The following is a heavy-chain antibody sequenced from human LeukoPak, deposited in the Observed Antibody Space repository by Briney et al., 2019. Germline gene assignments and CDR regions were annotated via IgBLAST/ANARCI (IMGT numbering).Heavy chain of an antibody. J-gene: IGHJ6*02. CDR2: INHSGST. CDR1: GGSFSGYY. CDR3: ARSFLDTAIPYGMDV. V-gene: IGHV4-34*01. Sequence: SETLSLTCAVYGGSFSGYYWSWIRQPPGKGLEWIGEINHSGSTNYNPSLKSRVTISVDTSKNQFSLKLSSVTAADTAVYYCARSFLDTAIPYGMDVWGQGTTVTVSS. D-gene: IGHD5-18*01.